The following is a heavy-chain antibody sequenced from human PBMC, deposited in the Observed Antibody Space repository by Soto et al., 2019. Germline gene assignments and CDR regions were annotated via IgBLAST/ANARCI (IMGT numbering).Heavy chain of an antibody. CDR2: INHSGST. V-gene: IGHV4-34*01. D-gene: IGHD6-6*01. Sequence: QVQLQQWGAGLLKPSETLSLTCAVYGGSFSGYYWSWIRQPPGKGLQWIGEINHSGSTNYNPSLTSRVTISVDTSKNPFSLKLSSVTAADTAVYYCARGHSSSSVGKNKQHDYWGQGTLVTVSS. CDR3: ARGHSSSSVGKNKQHDY. J-gene: IGHJ4*02. CDR1: GGSFSGYY.